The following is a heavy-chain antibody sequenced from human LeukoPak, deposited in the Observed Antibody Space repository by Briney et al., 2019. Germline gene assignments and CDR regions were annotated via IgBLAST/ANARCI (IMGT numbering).Heavy chain of an antibody. CDR3: AKDGVGATNFDY. CDR2: INWNGGST. Sequence: PGGSLRHSCAASGFTFDDYGMSWVRQAPGKGLEWVSGINWNGGSTGYADSVKGRFTISRDNAKNSLYLQMNSLRAEDTAVYYCAKDGVGATNFDYWGQGTLVTVSS. CDR1: GFTFDDYG. J-gene: IGHJ4*02. D-gene: IGHD1-26*01. V-gene: IGHV3-20*04.